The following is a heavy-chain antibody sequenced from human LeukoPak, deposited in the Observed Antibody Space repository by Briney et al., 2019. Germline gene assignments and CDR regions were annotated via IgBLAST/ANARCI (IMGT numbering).Heavy chain of an antibody. CDR1: GGSISSHY. D-gene: IGHD2-2*01. Sequence: SETLSLTCTVSGGSISSHYWSWIQQPPGKGLEWIGYIYYSGSTNYNPSLKSRVTISVDTSKNQFSLKLSSVTAADTAVYCCAREDIVVGDAFDIWGQGTMVTVSS. CDR3: AREDIVVGDAFDI. CDR2: IYYSGST. V-gene: IGHV4-59*11. J-gene: IGHJ3*02.